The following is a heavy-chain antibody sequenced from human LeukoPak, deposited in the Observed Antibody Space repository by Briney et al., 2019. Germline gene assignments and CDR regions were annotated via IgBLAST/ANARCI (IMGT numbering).Heavy chain of an antibody. V-gene: IGHV3-20*04. Sequence: GGSLRLSCAASGFNFDDYVMSRVRQAPGKGLEWVSGINWNGGSRGYADSVKGRFTISRDNAKNSLYLQMNSLRAEDTAVYYCARASRLVPDYWGQGTLVTVSS. J-gene: IGHJ4*02. CDR2: INWNGGSR. CDR1: GFNFDDYV. CDR3: ARASRLVPDY. D-gene: IGHD6-19*01.